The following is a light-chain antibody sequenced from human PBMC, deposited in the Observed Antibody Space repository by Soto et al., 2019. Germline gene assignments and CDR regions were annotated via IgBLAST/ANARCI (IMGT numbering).Light chain of an antibody. V-gene: IGKV3D-20*02. J-gene: IGKJ5*01. Sequence: EFVLTQSPGTLSLSPGERATLSCRASQSVSSSYLAWYQKKPGQAPRLLIYGASNRATGIPARFSGSGSGTDFTLTISSLEPEDFAVYYCQQRSNWPPITFGQGTRLEIK. CDR2: GAS. CDR3: QQRSNWPPIT. CDR1: QSVSSSY.